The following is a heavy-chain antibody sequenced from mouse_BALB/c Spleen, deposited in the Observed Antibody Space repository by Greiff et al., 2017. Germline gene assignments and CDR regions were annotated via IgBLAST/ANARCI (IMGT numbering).Heavy chain of an antibody. CDR3: ARTVITSYYAMDY. V-gene: IGHV2-2*02. CDR2: IWSGGST. CDR1: GFSLTSYG. D-gene: IGHD2-4*01. J-gene: IGHJ4*01. Sequence: QVQLQQSGPGLVQPSQSLSITCTVSGFSLTSYGVHWVRQSPGKGLEWLGVIWSGGSTDYNAAFISRLSISKDNSKSQVFFKMNSLQANDTAIYYCARTVITSYYAMDYWGQGTSVTVSS.